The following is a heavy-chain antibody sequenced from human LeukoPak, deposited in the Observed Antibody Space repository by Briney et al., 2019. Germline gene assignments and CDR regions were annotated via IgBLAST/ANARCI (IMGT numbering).Heavy chain of an antibody. CDR1: GYTFTSYG. J-gene: IGHJ4*02. V-gene: IGHV1-18*01. D-gene: IGHD3-22*01. CDR2: ISAYNGNT. Sequence: ASVKVSCKASGYTFTSYGISWVRQAPGQGLEWMGWISAYNGNTNYAQKLQGRVTMTTDTSTSTAYMELRRLRSDATAVYYCASALPKLYYYDSSGYYCFDYWGQGTLVTVSS. CDR3: ASALPKLYYYDSSGYYCFDY.